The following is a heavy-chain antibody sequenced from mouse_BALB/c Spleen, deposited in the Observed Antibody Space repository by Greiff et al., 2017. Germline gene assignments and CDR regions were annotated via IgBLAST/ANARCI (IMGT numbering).Heavy chain of an antibody. Sequence: EVKLQESGPGLVKPSQSLSLTCSVTGYSITSGYYWNWIRQFPGNKLEWMGYISNDGGNNYNPSLKNRISITGDTSKNQFFLKLNSVTTEDTATYYCACCSYGYDVDYWGQGTPLTVSA. CDR1: GYSITSGYY. J-gene: IGHJ2*01. V-gene: IGHV3-6*02. D-gene: IGHD2-2*01. CDR2: ISNDGGN. CDR3: ACCSYGYDVDY.